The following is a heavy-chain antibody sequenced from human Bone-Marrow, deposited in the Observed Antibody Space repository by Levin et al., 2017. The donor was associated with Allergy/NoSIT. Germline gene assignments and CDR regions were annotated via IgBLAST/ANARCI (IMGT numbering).Heavy chain of an antibody. Sequence: GGSLRLSCAASGFSVNSYAMSWVRQAPGKGLEWVSVIRGSIDETDYADSVKGRFTISRDTSKNILYLQMNGLRAEDTALYYCARDQRPSGWDEDGLGVWGQGTMVTVSS. CDR3: ARDQRPSGWDEDGLGV. V-gene: IGHV3-23*01. D-gene: IGHD6-19*01. J-gene: IGHJ6*02. CDR2: IRGSIDET. CDR1: GFSVNSYA.